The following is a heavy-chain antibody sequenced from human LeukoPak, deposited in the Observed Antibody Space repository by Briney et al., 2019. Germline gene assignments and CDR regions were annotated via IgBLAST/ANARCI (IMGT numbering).Heavy chain of an antibody. J-gene: IGHJ5*02. CDR2: IYHSGST. D-gene: IGHD5-12*01. V-gene: IGHV4-38-2*02. Sequence: SETLSLTCTVSGYSISSGYYWGWIRQPPGEGLEWIGSIYHSGSTYYNPSLKSRVTISVDTSKNQFSLKLSSVTAADTAVYYCARVEAPPTTEGGWFDPWGQGTLVTVSS. CDR3: ARVEAPPTTEGGWFDP. CDR1: GYSISSGYY.